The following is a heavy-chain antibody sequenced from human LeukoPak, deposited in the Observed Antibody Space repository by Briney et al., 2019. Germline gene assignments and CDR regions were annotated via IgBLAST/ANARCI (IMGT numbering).Heavy chain of an antibody. D-gene: IGHD4-23*01. V-gene: IGHV3-23*01. CDR2: ISVGGGDI. J-gene: IGHJ3*01. CDR3: GKDPNGNFIGAFDF. Sequence: PGGSLRLSCAASRFAFHNYAMTWIRQAPERGLEWVSSISVGGGDIKYTDSAKGRFTISRDNSKGTLYLQMDSLRVEDTAVYYCGKDPNGNFIGAFDFWGQGTMVTVSS. CDR1: RFAFHNYA.